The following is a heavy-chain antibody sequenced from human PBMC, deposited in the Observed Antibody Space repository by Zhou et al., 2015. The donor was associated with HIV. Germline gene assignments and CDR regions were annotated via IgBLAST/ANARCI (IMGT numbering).Heavy chain of an antibody. D-gene: IGHD3-22*01. J-gene: IGHJ4*02. Sequence: QVQLVESGGGVVQPGRSLRLSCAASGFTFSSYAMHWVRQAPGKGLEWVAVISYDGSNKYYADSVKGRFTISRDNSKNTLYLQMNSLRAEDTAVYYCARDNDGSSHYSIFDFWGPGTLVTVSS. CDR1: GFTFSSYA. V-gene: IGHV3-30-3*01. CDR3: ARDNDGSSHYSIFDF. CDR2: ISYDGSNK.